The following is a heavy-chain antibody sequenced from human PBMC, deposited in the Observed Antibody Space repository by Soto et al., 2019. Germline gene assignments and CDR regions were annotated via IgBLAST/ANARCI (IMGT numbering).Heavy chain of an antibody. V-gene: IGHV3-30-3*01. CDR2: ISYDGSNK. CDR3: ARAGVVTAAPNYYYYYYGMDV. J-gene: IGHJ6*02. D-gene: IGHD2-21*02. CDR1: GFTFSSYA. Sequence: PVGSLRLSCAASGFTFSSYAMHWVRQAPGKGLEWVAVISYDGSNKYYADSVKGRFTISRDNSKNTLYLQMNSLRAEDTAVYYFARAGVVTAAPNYYYYYYGMDVWGQGTTVTVSS.